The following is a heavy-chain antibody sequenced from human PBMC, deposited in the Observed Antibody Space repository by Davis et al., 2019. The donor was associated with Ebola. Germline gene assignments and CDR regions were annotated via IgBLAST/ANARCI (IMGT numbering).Heavy chain of an antibody. CDR1: GFTFSSYE. V-gene: IGHV3-48*03. J-gene: IGHJ6*03. Sequence: GGSLRLSCAASGFTFSSYEMNWVRQAPGKGLEWVSYISSSGSTIYYADSVKGRFTISRDNAKNSLYLQMNSLRAEDTAVYYCARARVAAADSIYYYYYMDVWGKGTTVTVSS. D-gene: IGHD6-13*01. CDR2: ISSSGSTI. CDR3: ARARVAAADSIYYYYYMDV.